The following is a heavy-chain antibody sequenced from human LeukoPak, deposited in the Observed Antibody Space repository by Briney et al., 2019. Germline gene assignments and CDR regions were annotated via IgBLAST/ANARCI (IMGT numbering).Heavy chain of an antibody. J-gene: IGHJ4*02. CDR1: GASISAFH. CDR2: IYSSGST. CDR3: ARKDGDY. Sequence: SETLSLTCTVSGASISAFHWTWFRQPAGKTLEWIGLIYSSGSTLFNPSLKSRVAMSLDLTKNQLSLRLTSLTAADTAMYYCARKDGDYWGQGTLVTVSS. V-gene: IGHV4-4*07.